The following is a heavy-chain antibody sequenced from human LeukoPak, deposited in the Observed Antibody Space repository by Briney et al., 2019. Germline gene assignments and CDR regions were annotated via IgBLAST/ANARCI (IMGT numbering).Heavy chain of an antibody. CDR2: ISPTGSTT. CDR1: GFSFSGHW. Sequence: PGGFLRLSCTASGFSFSGHWMHWARQLPGKGLVWVSRISPTGSTTSYADSVKGRFTVSRDNAKNTLYLQVNNLRAEDTAVYYCARGPNSNWSGLDFWGQETLLTASS. V-gene: IGHV3-74*01. D-gene: IGHD6-6*01. J-gene: IGHJ4*02. CDR3: ARGPNSNWSGLDF.